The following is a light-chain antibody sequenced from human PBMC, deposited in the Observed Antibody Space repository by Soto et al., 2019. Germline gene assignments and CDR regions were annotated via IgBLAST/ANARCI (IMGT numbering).Light chain of an antibody. CDR3: QSYDSSLSGWV. J-gene: IGLJ3*02. Sequence: QSVLTQPPSVSGAPGQRVTMSGTGSSSNIGAGYGVHWYQQLPGTAPKLLIYGNSNRPSGVPDRFSGSKSGTSASLAITGLRAEDEADYYCQSYDSSLSGWVFGGGTKVTVL. V-gene: IGLV1-40*01. CDR1: SSNIGAGYG. CDR2: GNS.